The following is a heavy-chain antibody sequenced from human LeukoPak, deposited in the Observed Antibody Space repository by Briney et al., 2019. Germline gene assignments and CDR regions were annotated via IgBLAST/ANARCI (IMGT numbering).Heavy chain of an antibody. J-gene: IGHJ6*03. CDR2: IIPIFGTA. D-gene: IGHD3-16*01. V-gene: IGHV1-69*06. Sequence: GASVKVSCKASGGSVRSYVLSWVPQAPGQGLEWMGRIIPIFGTANYAQKFQGRVTITADIASSTAYMELTSLTSEDTAVYFCAKQGAVRQDYYMDVWGNGTTVTVSS. CDR1: GGSVRSYV. CDR3: AKQGAVRQDYYMDV.